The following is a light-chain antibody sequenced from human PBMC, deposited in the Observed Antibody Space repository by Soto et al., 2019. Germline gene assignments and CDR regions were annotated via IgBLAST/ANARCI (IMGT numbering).Light chain of an antibody. CDR2: EVR. CDR1: MRDVGAYNL. CDR3: SAYTARSTLV. Sequence: QSVLTQPASVSGSAGQSITIFCSGTMRDVGAYNLVSWHQQHPGTAPKLIIYEVRNRPSGISSRFSASRAGNTASLTISGLHPEDEGDYYCSAYTARSTLVFGGGTKVTVL. J-gene: IGLJ3*02. V-gene: IGLV2-14*01.